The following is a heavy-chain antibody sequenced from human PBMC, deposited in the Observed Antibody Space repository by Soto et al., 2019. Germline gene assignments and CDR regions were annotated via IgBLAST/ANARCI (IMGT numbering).Heavy chain of an antibody. CDR3: ARRTGYSYGYVGGYFDY. Sequence: QVQLVESGGGVVQPGRSLRLSCAASGFTFSSYAMHWVRQAPGKGLEWVAVISYDGSNKYYADSVKGRFTISRDNSKNPLYLQLNCLRAEDTGVYYCARRTGYSYGYVGGYFDYWGQGTLVTVSS. D-gene: IGHD5-18*01. CDR2: ISYDGSNK. V-gene: IGHV3-30-3*01. J-gene: IGHJ4*02. CDR1: GFTFSSYA.